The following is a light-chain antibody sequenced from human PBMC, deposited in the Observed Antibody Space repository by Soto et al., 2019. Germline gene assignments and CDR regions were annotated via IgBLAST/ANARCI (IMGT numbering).Light chain of an antibody. CDR1: QSIRTW. Sequence: DIPMTQSTSTLSASVGDRVTITCRASQSIRTWLAWYQQKPGKAPKVLIYDASTLESGVPSRFSGSGSGTDFTLTISSLQPDDSATYYCQQYNGYFGQGTKLEIK. CDR3: QQYNGY. CDR2: DAS. J-gene: IGKJ2*01. V-gene: IGKV1-5*01.